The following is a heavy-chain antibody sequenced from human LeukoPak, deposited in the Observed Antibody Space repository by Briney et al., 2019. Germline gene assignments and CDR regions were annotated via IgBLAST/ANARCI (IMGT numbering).Heavy chain of an antibody. CDR1: GFTFSSYG. CDR2: IRYDGSNK. V-gene: IGHV3-30*02. D-gene: IGHD3-3*01. J-gene: IGHJ4*02. CDR3: AREDYDFWSGYYTSPFDY. Sequence: GGSLRLSCAASGFTFSSYGMHWVRQAPGKGLEWVAFIRYDGSNKYYADSVKGRFTISRDNSKNTLYLQMNSLRAEDTAVYYCAREDYDFWSGYYTSPFDYWGQGTLVTVSS.